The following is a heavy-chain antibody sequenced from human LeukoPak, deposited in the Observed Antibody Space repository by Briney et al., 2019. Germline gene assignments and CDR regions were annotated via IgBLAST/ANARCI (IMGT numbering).Heavy chain of an antibody. CDR3: AKAGPLRSFWSGYCDY. CDR2: ISGSGGST. V-gene: IGHV3-23*01. Sequence: GGSLRLSCAASGFTFSSYAMSWVRQAPGKGLEWVSAISGSGGSTYYADSVKGRFTISRDNSKNTLYLQMNSLRAEDTAVYYCAKAGPLRSFWSGYCDYWGQGTLVTVSS. CDR1: GFTFSSYA. J-gene: IGHJ4*02. D-gene: IGHD3-3*01.